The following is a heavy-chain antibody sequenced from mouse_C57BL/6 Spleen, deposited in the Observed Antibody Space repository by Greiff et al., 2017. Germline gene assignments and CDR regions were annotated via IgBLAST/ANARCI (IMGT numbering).Heavy chain of an antibody. CDR3: TAGGSSPYWYFDV. CDR1: GFNIQDDY. Sequence: VQLKQSGAELVRPGASVKLSCTASGFNIQDDYMHWVKQRPEQGLEWIGWIDPENGDPESASKFQGKATITADTSSNTAYLQLSSLTSEDTAVYYCTAGGSSPYWYFDVWGTGTTVTVSS. J-gene: IGHJ1*03. D-gene: IGHD1-1*01. V-gene: IGHV14-4*01. CDR2: IDPENGDP.